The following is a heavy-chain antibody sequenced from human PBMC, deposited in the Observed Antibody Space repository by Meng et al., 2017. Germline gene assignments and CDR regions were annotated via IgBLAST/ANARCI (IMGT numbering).Heavy chain of an antibody. V-gene: IGHV1-2*06. CDR1: GYTFAAYW. J-gene: IGHJ4*02. D-gene: IGHD6-13*01. CDR3: ARDEDISAAGKLFGDY. Sequence: QAQLVQSGSEVKKPGASVKLSCKPSGYTFAAYWIHWLRQAPGQGLEWMGRIDPNNDHTQYAQNFQGRVTMTSDTSISTVYMELNGLRSDDTAVYYCARDEDISAAGKLFGDYWGQGTLVTVSS. CDR2: IDPNNDHT.